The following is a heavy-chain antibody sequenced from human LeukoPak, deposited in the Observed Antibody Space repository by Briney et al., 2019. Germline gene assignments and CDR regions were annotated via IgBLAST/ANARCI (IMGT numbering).Heavy chain of an antibody. Sequence: PSETLSLTCTVSGGSISSYYWSWIRQPPGKGLEWIGYIYYSGSTNYNPSLKSRVTISVDTSKNQFSLKLSPVTAADTAVYYCARVGAVNYDFWSGYRNWFDPWGQGTLVTVSS. J-gene: IGHJ5*02. CDR3: ARVGAVNYDFWSGYRNWFDP. V-gene: IGHV4-59*01. D-gene: IGHD3-3*01. CDR2: IYYSGST. CDR1: GGSISSYY.